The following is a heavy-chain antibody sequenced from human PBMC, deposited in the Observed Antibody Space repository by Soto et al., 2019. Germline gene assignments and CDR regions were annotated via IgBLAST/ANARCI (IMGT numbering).Heavy chain of an antibody. CDR3: ARMLILGYCSSTSCLTRGMDV. D-gene: IGHD2-2*01. V-gene: IGHV3-30-3*01. CDR1: GFTFSSYA. CDR2: ISYDGSNK. Sequence: GGSLRLSCAASGFTFSSYAMHWVRQAPGKGLEWVAVISYDGSNKYYADSVKGRFTISRDNSKNTLYLQMNSPRAEDTAVYYCARMLILGYCSSTSCLTRGMDVWGQGTTVTVSS. J-gene: IGHJ6*02.